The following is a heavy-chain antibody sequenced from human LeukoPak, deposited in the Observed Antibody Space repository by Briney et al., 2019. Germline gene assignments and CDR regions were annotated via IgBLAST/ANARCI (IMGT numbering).Heavy chain of an antibody. D-gene: IGHD1-1*01. J-gene: IGHJ3*01. V-gene: IGHV3-48*03. CDR1: GFTFSTFG. CDR3: ARDPLWNDGGDAFDV. CDR2: IRGSTI. Sequence: PGGSLRLSCATSGFTFSTFGMNWVRQAPGKGLEWVSYIRGSTIYYADSVKGRFTISRDNVKNSLYLQMNSLRVEDTAVYYCARDPLWNDGGDAFDVWGQGTMVTVSS.